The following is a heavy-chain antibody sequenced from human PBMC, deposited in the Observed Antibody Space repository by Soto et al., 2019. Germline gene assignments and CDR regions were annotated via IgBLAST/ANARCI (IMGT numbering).Heavy chain of an antibody. V-gene: IGHV4-31*03. J-gene: IGHJ4*02. CDR2: IYYSGST. CDR1: GGSISSGGYY. CDR3: ARDSHNDYGCNLGGGHFDY. D-gene: IGHD4-17*01. Sequence: QVQLQESGPGLVKPSQTLSLTCTVSGGSISSGGYYWSWIRQHPGKGLEWIGYIYYSGSTYYNPSLKIRVTISVDTSKNQFSLKLSSVTAADTAVYYCARDSHNDYGCNLGGGHFDYWGQGPLVTVSS.